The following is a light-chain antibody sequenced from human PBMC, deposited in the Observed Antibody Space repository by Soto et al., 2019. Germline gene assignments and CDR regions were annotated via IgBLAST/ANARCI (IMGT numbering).Light chain of an antibody. CDR2: GAS. V-gene: IGKV3-15*01. Sequence: EIVMTQSPATLSVSPGERSTLSCRASQSVSSNLAWYQQKPGQAPRLLIYGASTRATGIPARFSGSGSGTEFTLTITSLQSEDFGVYYCQQYHNWPPGLTFGGGTKVDIK. CDR3: QQYHNWPPGLT. CDR1: QSVSSN. J-gene: IGKJ4*01.